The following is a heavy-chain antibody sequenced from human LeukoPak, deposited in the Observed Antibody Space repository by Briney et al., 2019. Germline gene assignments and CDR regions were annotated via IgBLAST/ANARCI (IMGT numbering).Heavy chain of an antibody. Sequence: SQTLSLTCAISGDSVSSNSAAWNWIRQSPSRGLEWLGRTYYRSKWYNDYAVSVKSRITINPDTSKNLFSLQLNSVTPEDTAVYYCARDKPIVGATTYYYYGMNVWGQGTTVTVSS. D-gene: IGHD1-26*01. J-gene: IGHJ6*02. CDR3: ARDKPIVGATTYYYYGMNV. CDR1: GDSVSSNSAA. CDR2: TYYRSKWYN. V-gene: IGHV6-1*01.